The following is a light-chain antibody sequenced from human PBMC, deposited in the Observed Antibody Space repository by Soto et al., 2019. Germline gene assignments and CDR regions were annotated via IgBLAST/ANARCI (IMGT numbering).Light chain of an antibody. CDR3: QQYVSSVWM. Sequence: EIVLTQSPGTLSLSPGERATLSCRASQSVSSSYLAWYQQKPGQAPRLLIYGASSRATGIPDRLSGRGSGTDCTLPISRLEPEPYGVYYCQQYVSSVWMCGQGTKLEIK. V-gene: IGKV3-20*01. CDR1: QSVSSSY. CDR2: GAS. J-gene: IGKJ1*01.